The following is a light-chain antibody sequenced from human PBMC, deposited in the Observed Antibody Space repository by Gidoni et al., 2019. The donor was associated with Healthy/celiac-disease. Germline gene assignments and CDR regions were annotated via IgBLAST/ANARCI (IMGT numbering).Light chain of an antibody. J-gene: IGKJ5*01. V-gene: IGKV3-11*01. Sequence: EIVLTQSPATLSLSPGERATLSCRASQSVSSYLAWYQQEPGQAPRLLSYDASNRATGIPARFSGSGSGTDFTLTIGSLEPEDFAVYYCQQRSNWPPVPLFGQGTRLEIK. CDR3: QQRSNWPPVPL. CDR1: QSVSSY. CDR2: DAS.